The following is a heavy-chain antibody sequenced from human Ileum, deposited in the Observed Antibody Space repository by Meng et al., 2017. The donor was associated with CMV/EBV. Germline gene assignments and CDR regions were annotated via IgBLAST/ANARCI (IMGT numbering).Heavy chain of an antibody. J-gene: IGHJ2*01. CDR3: ARATVVVTAMDWYFDL. CDR1: GVSVSNNY. Sequence: SGVSVSNNYMTWVRQALGKGLEWVSIIYSGGSTYYADSVKGRFTISRDKSNNTLNLQMNSLRADDTAVYYCARATVVVTAMDWYFDLWGRGTLVTVSS. V-gene: IGHV3-53*01. D-gene: IGHD2-21*02. CDR2: IYSGGST.